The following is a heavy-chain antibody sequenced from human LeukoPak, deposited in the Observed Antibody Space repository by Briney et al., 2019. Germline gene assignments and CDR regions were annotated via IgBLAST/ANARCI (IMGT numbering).Heavy chain of an antibody. CDR1: GFTFSSYE. D-gene: IGHD3-10*01. CDR2: ISSSGSTI. V-gene: IGHV3-48*03. J-gene: IGHJ4*02. Sequence: GGSLRLSCAASGFTFSSYEMTWVRQAPGKGLEWVSYISSSGSTIYYADSVKGRFTISRDNAKNSLYLQMNSLRAEDTAVYYCARDRYYYGSGTPFDYWGQGTLVTVSS. CDR3: ARDRYYYGSGTPFDY.